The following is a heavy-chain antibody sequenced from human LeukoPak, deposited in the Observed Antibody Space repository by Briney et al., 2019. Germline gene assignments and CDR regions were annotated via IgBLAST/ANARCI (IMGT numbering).Heavy chain of an antibody. CDR2: IDPSGGST. CDR1: GYTFTSYY. D-gene: IGHD5-18*01. CDR3: ARERDTAMAPRGWFDP. J-gene: IGHJ5*02. Sequence: GASVKVSCKASGYTFTSYYMHWVRQAPGQGLEWMGTIDPSGGSTSYAQKFQGRVTMTRDMSTSTVYMELSSLRSEDTAVYYCARERDTAMAPRGWFDPWGQRTLVTVSS. V-gene: IGHV1-46*01.